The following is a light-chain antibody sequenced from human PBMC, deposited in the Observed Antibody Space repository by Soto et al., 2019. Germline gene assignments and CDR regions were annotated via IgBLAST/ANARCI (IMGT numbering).Light chain of an antibody. J-gene: IGKJ1*01. CDR1: QGISSA. Sequence: AIQLTQSPSSLSASVGDRVTITCRASQGISSALAWYQQKPGKAPKLLIYDASSLEGGVPSRFRGSGSGTEFTLTITSLQPDDIATYYCQQYNNYSPTWTFGQGTKVDIK. CDR3: QQYNNYSPTWT. V-gene: IGKV1D-13*01. CDR2: DAS.